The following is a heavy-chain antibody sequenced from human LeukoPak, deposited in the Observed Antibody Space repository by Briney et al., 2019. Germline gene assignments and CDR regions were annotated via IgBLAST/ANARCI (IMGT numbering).Heavy chain of an antibody. CDR2: ITSSSGSI. J-gene: IGHJ4*02. D-gene: IGHD5-24*01. Sequence: PGGSLRLSCAASGLTFSSYSMNGVRQAPGKGLEWVSYITSSSGSIYYADSVKGRFTISRDNAKNTLYLQMNSLRAEDTALYYCARDRDGYKSSPFESWGQGTLVTVSS. CDR1: GLTFSSYS. V-gene: IGHV3-48*04. CDR3: ARDRDGYKSSPFES.